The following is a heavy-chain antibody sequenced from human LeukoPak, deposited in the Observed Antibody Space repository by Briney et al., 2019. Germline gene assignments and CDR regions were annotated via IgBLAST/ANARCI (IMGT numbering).Heavy chain of an antibody. CDR3: ARVGSGSYYGY. Sequence: GGSLRLSCAASGFTFSSYAMHWVRQAPGKGLEYVSAISSNGGSTYYANSVKGRFTISRDNSKNTLYLQMNSLRAEDTAVYYCARVGSGSYYGYWGQGTLVTVSS. CDR1: GFTFSSYA. J-gene: IGHJ4*02. D-gene: IGHD1-26*01. V-gene: IGHV3-64*01. CDR2: ISSNGGST.